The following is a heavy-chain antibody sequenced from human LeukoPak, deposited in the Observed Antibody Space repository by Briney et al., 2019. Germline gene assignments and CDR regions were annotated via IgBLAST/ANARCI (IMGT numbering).Heavy chain of an antibody. V-gene: IGHV3-33*01. J-gene: IGHJ4*02. CDR1: GFTFSSHG. CDR2: IWYDGSNK. Sequence: GGSLRLSCAASGFTFSSHGLHWVRQAPGKGLEWVAVIWYDGSNKYYADSVKGRFTISRDNSKNTLYLKMNSLRAEDTAVYYCARGATIYHADYWGEGPSVTVSS. CDR3: ARGATIYHADY. D-gene: IGHD2-2*01.